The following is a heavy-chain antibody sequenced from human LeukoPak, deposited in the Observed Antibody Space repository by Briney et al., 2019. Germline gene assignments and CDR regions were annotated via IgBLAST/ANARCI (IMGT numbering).Heavy chain of an antibody. Sequence: SETLSLTCTVSGGSISSSSYYWGWIRQPPGKGLEWIGGIYYSGSTYYNPSLKSRVTISVDTSKNQFSLKLSSVTAADTAVYYCARRSAHFDYWGQGTLVTVSS. D-gene: IGHD3-3*01. CDR3: ARRSAHFDY. J-gene: IGHJ4*02. CDR1: GGSISSSSYY. V-gene: IGHV4-39*01. CDR2: IYYSGST.